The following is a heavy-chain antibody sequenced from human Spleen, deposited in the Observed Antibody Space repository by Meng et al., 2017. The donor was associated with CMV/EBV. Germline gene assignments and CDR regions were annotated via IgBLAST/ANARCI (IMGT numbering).Heavy chain of an antibody. Sequence: ETLSLTCAASGFIFSSYSMNWVRQAPGKGLEWVSSISSTSSYIYYADSVKGRFTISRDNAKNSLYLQMNSLRAEDTAVYYCARVAGWNKNYFDYWGQGTLVTVSS. CDR3: ARVAGWNKNYFDY. V-gene: IGHV3-21*01. D-gene: IGHD1/OR15-1a*01. CDR2: ISSTSSYI. CDR1: GFIFSSYS. J-gene: IGHJ4*02.